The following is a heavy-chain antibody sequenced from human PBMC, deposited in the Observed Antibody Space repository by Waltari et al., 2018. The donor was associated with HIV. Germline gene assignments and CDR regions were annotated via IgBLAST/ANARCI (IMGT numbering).Heavy chain of an antibody. Sequence: QVQLQQWGAGLLKPSETLSLTCSVYGGSFTNFYWNWIRQTPVEGLQWIGEINHGGETNVNPSLKSRVIMSIDTSKYEISLNLTSVSVADTALYFCARRGSSASPLTLWGRGSRVTVSS. CDR2: INHGGET. D-gene: IGHD3-10*01. CDR1: GGSFTNFY. V-gene: IGHV4-34*01. CDR3: ARRGSSASPLTL. J-gene: IGHJ4*02.